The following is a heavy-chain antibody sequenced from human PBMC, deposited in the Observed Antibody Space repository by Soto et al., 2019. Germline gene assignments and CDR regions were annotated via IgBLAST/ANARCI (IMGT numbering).Heavy chain of an antibody. CDR1: GGSFSGYY. D-gene: IGHD1-26*01. CDR2: INHSGSA. Sequence: PSETLSLTCAVYGGSFSGYYWSWIRQPPGKGLEWIGEINHSGSANYNPSLKSRVTISVDTSKNQFSLKLSSVTAADTAVYYCARPASGSGNAFDYWGQGTLVTVSS. J-gene: IGHJ4*02. V-gene: IGHV4-34*01. CDR3: ARPASGSGNAFDY.